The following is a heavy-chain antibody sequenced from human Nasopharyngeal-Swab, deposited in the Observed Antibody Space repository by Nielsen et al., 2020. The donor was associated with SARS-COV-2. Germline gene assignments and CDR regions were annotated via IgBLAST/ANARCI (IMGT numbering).Heavy chain of an antibody. Sequence: WSRQPPGKALEWLALIDWDDDKYYSASLKTRLTISKDTSKNQVILTMTNMDPVDTATYYCARLRGYSYGIDYWGQGTLVTVSS. D-gene: IGHD5-18*01. CDR2: IDWDDDK. J-gene: IGHJ4*02. V-gene: IGHV2-70*01. CDR3: ARLRGYSYGIDY.